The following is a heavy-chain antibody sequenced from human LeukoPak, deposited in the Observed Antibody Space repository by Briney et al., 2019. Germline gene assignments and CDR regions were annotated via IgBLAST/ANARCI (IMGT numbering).Heavy chain of an antibody. J-gene: IGHJ4*02. V-gene: IGHV3-30*02. CDR1: GFTFSSYG. D-gene: IGHD6-19*01. CDR3: AKESAVAGDFDF. CDR2: IRYDGSKK. Sequence: GGSLRLSCAASGFTFSSYGMHWVRQAPGEGLEWVTFIRYDGSKKYYADSVKGRFTVSRDNSKSTVYLQMNSLTPEDTAVYYCAKESAVAGDFDFWGQGTLVTVSS.